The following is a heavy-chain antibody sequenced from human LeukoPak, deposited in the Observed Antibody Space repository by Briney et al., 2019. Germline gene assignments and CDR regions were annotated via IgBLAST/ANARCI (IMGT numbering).Heavy chain of an antibody. CDR2: ISSSSSYI. CDR1: GFTFSSYS. D-gene: IGHD2-15*01. J-gene: IGHJ5*02. V-gene: IGHV3-21*01. CDR3: AREYCSGGSCYQIAGNWFDP. Sequence: GGSLRLSCAASGFTFSSYSMNWVHQAPGKGLEWVSSISSSSSYIYYADSVKGRFTISRDNAKNSLYLQMNSLRAEGTAVYYCAREYCSGGSCYQIAGNWFDPWGQGTLVTVSS.